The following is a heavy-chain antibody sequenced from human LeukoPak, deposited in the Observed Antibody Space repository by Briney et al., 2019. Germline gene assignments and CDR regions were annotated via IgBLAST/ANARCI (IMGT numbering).Heavy chain of an antibody. CDR1: GFTFSSYW. Sequence: PGGSLRLSCAASGFTFSSYWMSWVRQAPGKGLEWVANIKQDGSEKYYVDSVKGRFTISRDNAKNSLYLQMNSLRAEDTAVYYCARDKEMWGVRGVLFDYWGQGTPVTVSS. D-gene: IGHD3-10*01. V-gene: IGHV3-7*01. CDR3: ARDKEMWGVRGVLFDY. J-gene: IGHJ4*02. CDR2: IKQDGSEK.